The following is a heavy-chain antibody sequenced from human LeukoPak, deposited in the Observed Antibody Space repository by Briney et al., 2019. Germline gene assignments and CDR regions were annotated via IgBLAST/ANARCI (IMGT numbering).Heavy chain of an antibody. CDR2: ISSDGNNK. V-gene: IGHV3-30-3*01. CDR3: AGPGGDRSFDF. CDR1: GFTFSSNN. D-gene: IGHD2-21*02. J-gene: IGHJ5*01. Sequence: PGGSLRLSCEASGFTFSSNNIHWVRQAPGKGLEWVAAISSDGNNKWYAVAVKGRFTISRDNSKNTVYLQMNSLRVEDTALYYCAGPGGDRSFDFRGQGSLVTGSS.